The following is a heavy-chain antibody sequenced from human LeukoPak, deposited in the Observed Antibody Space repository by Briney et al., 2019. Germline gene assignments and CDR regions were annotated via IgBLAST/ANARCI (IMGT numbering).Heavy chain of an antibody. V-gene: IGHV4-30-4*01. D-gene: IGHD6-19*01. Sequence: KPSETLSLTCTVSGAPISSGDYYWSWIRQPPGKGLECIGHIYYSGSTYYNPSLKSRVTISADTSKNQFSLKLSSVTAADTAVYYCASYPVSGWYDGFDYWGQGTLVTVSS. CDR1: GAPISSGDYY. CDR2: IYYSGST. J-gene: IGHJ4*02. CDR3: ASYPVSGWYDGFDY.